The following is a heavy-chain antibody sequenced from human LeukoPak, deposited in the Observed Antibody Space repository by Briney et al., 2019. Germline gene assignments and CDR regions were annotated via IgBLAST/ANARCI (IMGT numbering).Heavy chain of an antibody. J-gene: IGHJ4*02. CDR2: ISYDGSNK. D-gene: IGHD5-24*01. V-gene: IGHV3-30*19. CDR1: GFTFSSYG. CDR3: ARGKTATDTGISGDY. Sequence: GRSLRLSCAASGFTFSSYGMHWVRQAPGKGLEWVAVISYDGSNKYYADSVKGRFTISRDNSKNTLYLQMNSLRAEDTAVYYCARGKTATDTGISGDYWGQGTLVTVSS.